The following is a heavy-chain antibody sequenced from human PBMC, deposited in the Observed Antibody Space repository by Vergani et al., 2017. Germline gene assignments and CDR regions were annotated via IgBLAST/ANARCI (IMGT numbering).Heavy chain of an antibody. CDR1: GYTFTGYY. CDR2: INPNSGGT. V-gene: IGHV1-2*02. Sequence: QVQLVQSGAEVKKPGASVKVSCKASGYTFTGYYMHWVRQAPGQGLEWMGWINPNSGGTNYAQKLQGRVTMTRDTSISTAYMELSRLRSDDTAVYYCARGYYDYVWGSYRYPPYYFDYWGQGTLVTVSS. D-gene: IGHD3-16*02. J-gene: IGHJ4*02. CDR3: ARGYYDYVWGSYRYPPYYFDY.